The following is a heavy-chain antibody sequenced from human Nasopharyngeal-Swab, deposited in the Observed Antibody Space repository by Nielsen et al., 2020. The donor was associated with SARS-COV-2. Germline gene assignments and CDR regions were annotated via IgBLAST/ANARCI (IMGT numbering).Heavy chain of an antibody. V-gene: IGHV4-59*08. CDR3: VRLYDSTDYYYGMDV. D-gene: IGHD2/OR15-2a*01. CDR1: GGSISSYY. Sequence: SETLSLTCTVSGGSISSYYWSWIRQPPGKGLEWIGYIYYSGSTNYNPSLKSRVTISVDTSKNQFSLKLSSVIAADTAVYYCVRLYDSTDYYYGMDVWGQGTTVTVSS. CDR2: IYYSGST. J-gene: IGHJ6*02.